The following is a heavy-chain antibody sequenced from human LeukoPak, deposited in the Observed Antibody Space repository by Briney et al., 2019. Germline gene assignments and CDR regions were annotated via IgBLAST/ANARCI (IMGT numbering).Heavy chain of an antibody. CDR1: GFTFNNYG. CDR3: XXXXXXXXSXGYGDY. Sequence: GGSLRLSCAASGFTFNNYGMHWVRQAPGKGLEWVAFILYDGSNKYYTDSVKGRFTISRDNSENTLYLQMNSLRADDTAVYYXXXXXXXXXSXGYGDYWGQGTLVTVS. CDR2: ILYDGSNK. V-gene: IGHV3-33*05. D-gene: IGHD5-18*01. J-gene: IGHJ4*02.